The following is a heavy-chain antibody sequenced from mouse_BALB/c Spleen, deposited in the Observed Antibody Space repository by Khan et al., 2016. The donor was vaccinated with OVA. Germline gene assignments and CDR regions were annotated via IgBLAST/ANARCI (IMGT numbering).Heavy chain of an antibody. CDR2: ISNLAYSI. CDR1: GFTFSDYG. CDR3: ARSWAMDY. Sequence: EVELVESGGGLVQPGGSRKLSCAASGFTFSDYGMAWVRQAPGKGPEWVAFISNLAYSIYYADTVTGRFTISRENAKNTLYLEMSSLRSDDTAMYYCARSWAMDYWGQGTSVTVSS. V-gene: IGHV5-15*02. J-gene: IGHJ4*01.